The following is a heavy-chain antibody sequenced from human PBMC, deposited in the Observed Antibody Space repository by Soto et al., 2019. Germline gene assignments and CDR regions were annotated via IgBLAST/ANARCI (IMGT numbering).Heavy chain of an antibody. V-gene: IGHV3-21*01. CDR2: ISSSSSYI. Sequence: EVQLVESGGGLVKPGGSLRLSCAASGFTFSSYSMNWVRQAPGKGLEWVSSISSSSSYIYYADSVKGRFTISRDNAKNSLYLQMNSLRAEDTAVYYCARDSLQTTVTTSLGEAFDIWGQGTMVTVSS. CDR3: ARDSLQTTVTTSLGEAFDI. D-gene: IGHD4-17*01. CDR1: GFTFSSYS. J-gene: IGHJ3*02.